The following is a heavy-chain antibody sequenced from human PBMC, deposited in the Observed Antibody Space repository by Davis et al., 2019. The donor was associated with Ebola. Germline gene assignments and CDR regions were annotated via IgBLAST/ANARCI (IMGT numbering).Heavy chain of an antibody. J-gene: IGHJ4*02. CDR3: ARDHFTMVQGSTGGFDY. CDR2: IIPIFGTA. D-gene: IGHD3-10*01. V-gene: IGHV1-69*13. CDR1: GGTFSSYA. Sequence: SVKVSCKASGGTFSSYAISWVRQAPGQGLEWMGGIIPIFGTANYAQKFQGRVTITADESTSTAYMELSSLRSEDTAVYYCARDHFTMVQGSTGGFDYWGQGTLVTVSS.